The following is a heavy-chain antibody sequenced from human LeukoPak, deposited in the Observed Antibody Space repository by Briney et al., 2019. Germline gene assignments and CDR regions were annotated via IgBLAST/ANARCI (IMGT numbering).Heavy chain of an antibody. D-gene: IGHD1-26*01. CDR3: ARVGATQRSPVDY. V-gene: IGHV4-59*01. Sequence: PSETLSLTCTVSGDSISNYYWSWIRQSPGKGLEWIGYIYYSGNTNYNPSLKSRVTISVDTSKNQFSLKLSSVTAADTAVYYCARVGATQRSPVDYWGQGTLVTVSS. CDR1: GDSISNYY. J-gene: IGHJ4*02. CDR2: IYYSGNT.